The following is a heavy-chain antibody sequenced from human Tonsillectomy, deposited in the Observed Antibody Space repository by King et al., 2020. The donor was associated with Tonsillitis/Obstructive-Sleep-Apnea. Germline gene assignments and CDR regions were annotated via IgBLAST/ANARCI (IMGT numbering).Heavy chain of an antibody. J-gene: IGHJ4*02. Sequence: VQLVESGGGVVQPGRSLRLSCAASGFTFSSYGMHWVRQAPGKGLEWVAVIWYDGSNKYYADSVKGRFTISRDNSRNTLYLQMNSLRAEDTAVYYCARGGSSSLDYWGQGTRVTVSS. CDR3: ARGGSSSLDY. V-gene: IGHV3-33*01. CDR1: GFTFSSYG. CDR2: IWYDGSNK. D-gene: IGHD6-6*01.